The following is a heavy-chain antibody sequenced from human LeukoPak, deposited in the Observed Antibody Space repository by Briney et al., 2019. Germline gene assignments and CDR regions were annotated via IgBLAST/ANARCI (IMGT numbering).Heavy chain of an antibody. CDR2: INPKSGGT. CDR1: GYTFSGCY. D-gene: IGHD4-23*01. CDR3: TRDQGGAVVTPFDY. Sequence: ASVKVSCTASGYTFSGCYMHWVRQAPGQGLEWMGWINPKSGGTNYAQKFQGRVTMTRDTSINTAYMELSGLTSDDTAVYYCTRDQGGAVVTPFDYWGQGTLVTVSS. J-gene: IGHJ4*02. V-gene: IGHV1-2*02.